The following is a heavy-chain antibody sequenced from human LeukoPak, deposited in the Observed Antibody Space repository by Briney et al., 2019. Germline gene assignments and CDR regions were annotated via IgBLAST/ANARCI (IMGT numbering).Heavy chain of an antibody. CDR1: GDSISSYY. CDR3: ARDRSLGEQLEFDY. D-gene: IGHD6-13*01. Sequence: SETLSLTCTVSGDSISSYYWSWIRQPPGKGLEWIGYIYYSGSTNYNPSLKSRVTISVDTSKNQFSLKLSSVTAADTAVYYCARDRSLGEQLEFDYWGQGTLVTVSS. CDR2: IYYSGST. V-gene: IGHV4-59*01. J-gene: IGHJ4*02.